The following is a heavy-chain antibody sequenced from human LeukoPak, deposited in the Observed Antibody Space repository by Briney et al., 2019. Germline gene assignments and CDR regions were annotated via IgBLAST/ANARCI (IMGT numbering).Heavy chain of an antibody. V-gene: IGHV3-30-3*01. Sequence: GRSLRLSCAASGFTFSSYAMHWVRQAPGKGLEWVAVISYDGSNKYYADSVKGRFTISRDNSKNTLYLQMNSLRAEDTAVYYCARDSSGVGSSWPYYFDYWGQGTLATVSS. J-gene: IGHJ4*02. D-gene: IGHD6-13*01. CDR1: GFTFSSYA. CDR2: ISYDGSNK. CDR3: ARDSSGVGSSWPYYFDY.